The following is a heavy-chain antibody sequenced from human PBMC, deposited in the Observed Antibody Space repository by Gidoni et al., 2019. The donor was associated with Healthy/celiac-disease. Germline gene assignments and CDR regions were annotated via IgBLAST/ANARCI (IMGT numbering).Heavy chain of an antibody. CDR1: GGTFSSYA. CDR2: IIPILGIA. J-gene: IGHJ5*02. D-gene: IGHD2-8*01. Sequence: QVQLVQSGAEVKKPGSSVKVSCKASGGTFSSYAISWVRQAPGQGLEWMGRIIPILGIANYAQKFQGRVTITADKSTSTAYMELSSLRSEDTAVYYCARDQGCTNGVCYTAKGWFDPWGQGTLVTVSS. V-gene: IGHV1-69*04. CDR3: ARDQGCTNGVCYTAKGWFDP.